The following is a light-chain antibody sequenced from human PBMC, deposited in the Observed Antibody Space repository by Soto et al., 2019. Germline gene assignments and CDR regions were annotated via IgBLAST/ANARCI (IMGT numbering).Light chain of an antibody. CDR1: SSSIGAGYD. CDR3: QSYDSSLSGYV. Sequence: QSVLTQPPSASGAPGQRVTISCTGSSSSIGAGYDVHWYQQLPGTAPKLLIYGNSNRPSRVPDRFSGSRSGTSASLAITGLQADDEADYYCQSYDSSLSGYVFGTGTKVTVL. J-gene: IGLJ1*01. CDR2: GNS. V-gene: IGLV1-40*01.